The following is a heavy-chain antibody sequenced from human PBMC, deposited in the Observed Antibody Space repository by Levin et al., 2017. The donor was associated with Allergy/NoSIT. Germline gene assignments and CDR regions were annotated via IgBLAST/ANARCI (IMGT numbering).Heavy chain of an antibody. Sequence: SETLSLTCTVSGGSVSSDNYYWSWIRQSPGKGLEWIGYMYYSGSTDYNPSLKSRVTISVDTSKNQFSLKLSSVTAADTAMYYCARGKTLTEYYDSGSYYYYHYYMDVWGKGTTVTVSS. CDR2: MYYSGST. CDR1: GGSVSSDNYY. CDR3: ARGKTLTEYYDSGSYYYYHYYMDV. J-gene: IGHJ6*03. D-gene: IGHD3-10*01. V-gene: IGHV4-61*01.